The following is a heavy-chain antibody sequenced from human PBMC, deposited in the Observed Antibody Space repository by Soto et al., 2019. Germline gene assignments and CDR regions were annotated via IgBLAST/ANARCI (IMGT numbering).Heavy chain of an antibody. CDR3: ARMSYYYDKWYFDL. CDR2: VYYSGSS. D-gene: IGHD3-22*01. Sequence: SETLSLTCSVSGGSINNDDFYWSWLRQTPGKGLQWIGYVYYSGSSDCIPSLKSRLSMSIDKSKNQFTLKLSSVTAADTAIYYCARMSYYYDKWYFDLWGRGTMVTVSS. J-gene: IGHJ2*01. V-gene: IGHV4-30-4*01. CDR1: GGSINNDDFY.